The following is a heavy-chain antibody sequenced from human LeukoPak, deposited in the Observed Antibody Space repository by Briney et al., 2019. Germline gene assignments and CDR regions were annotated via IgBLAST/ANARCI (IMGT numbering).Heavy chain of an antibody. V-gene: IGHV3-33*01. J-gene: IGHJ5*02. CDR3: ARGGLQWELLSWFDP. CDR1: GFTFSSYG. D-gene: IGHD1-26*01. CDR2: IWYDGSNK. Sequence: GGSLRLSCAASGFTFSSYGMHWVRQAPGKGLGWVAVIWYDGSNKYYADSVKGRFTISRDNSKNTLYLQMNSLRAEDTAVYYCARGGLQWELLSWFDPWGQGTLVTVSS.